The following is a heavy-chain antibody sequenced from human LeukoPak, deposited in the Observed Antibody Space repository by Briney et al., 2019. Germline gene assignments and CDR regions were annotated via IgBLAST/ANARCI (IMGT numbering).Heavy chain of an antibody. V-gene: IGHV1-18*01. CDR1: GYTFTSYG. D-gene: IGHD3-10*01. CDR3: ARDYYGSGRGYWFDP. Sequence: GASVKVSCKASGYTFTSYGISWVRQAPGQGLEWMGWISAYNGNTNYAQKLQGRVTMTTDTSTSTAYMELRSLRSDDTAVYYCARDYYGSGRGYWFDPWGQGTLVTVSS. J-gene: IGHJ5*02. CDR2: ISAYNGNT.